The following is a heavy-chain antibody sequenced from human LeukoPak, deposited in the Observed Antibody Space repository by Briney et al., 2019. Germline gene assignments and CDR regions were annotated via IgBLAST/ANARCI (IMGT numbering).Heavy chain of an antibody. CDR2: ISSSSSYI. J-gene: IGHJ4*02. CDR3: ARVMVYASNFDY. D-gene: IGHD2-8*01. V-gene: IGHV3-21*01. Sequence: GGSLRLSCAASGFTFSSYGMNWVRQAPGKGLEWVSSISSSSSYIYYADSVKGRFTISRDNAKNSLYLQMNSLRAEDTAVYYCARVMVYASNFDYWGQGTLVTVSS. CDR1: GFTFSSYG.